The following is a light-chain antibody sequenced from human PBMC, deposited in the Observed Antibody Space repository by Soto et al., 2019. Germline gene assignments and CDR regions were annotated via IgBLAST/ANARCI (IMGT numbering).Light chain of an antibody. CDR3: QQYNNWPPYT. CDR2: GAS. CDR1: QRVSSN. J-gene: IGKJ2*01. Sequence: EIVMTQSPATLSVSPGERATLFCRASQRVSSNLAWYQQKPGQAPRLLIYGASTRATGIPASFSGSGSGTDFTLTIISLQSEDFAVYYCQQYNNWPPYTFGQGTKLEIK. V-gene: IGKV3-15*01.